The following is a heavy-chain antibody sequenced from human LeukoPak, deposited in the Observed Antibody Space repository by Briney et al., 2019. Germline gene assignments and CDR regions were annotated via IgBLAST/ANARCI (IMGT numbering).Heavy chain of an antibody. D-gene: IGHD6-13*01. Sequence: PSETLSLTYSVSGKSIRSTTFWGWIRQSPGMGLEWIASTSHAGISYYNPSLSSRVTVSADSSKNQFSLRLSSVTAADTAVYYCARRGGHSWDVGNWFDPWGQGTPVTVSS. V-gene: IGHV4-39*01. CDR2: TSHAGIS. J-gene: IGHJ5*02. CDR3: ARRGGHSWDVGNWFDP. CDR1: GKSIRSTTF.